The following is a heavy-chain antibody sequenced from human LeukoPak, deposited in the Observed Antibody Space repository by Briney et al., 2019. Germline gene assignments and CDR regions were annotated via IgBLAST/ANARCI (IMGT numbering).Heavy chain of an antibody. J-gene: IGHJ4*02. CDR3: ARVHGDYFDY. CDR2: INHSGST. CDR1: GGSFSGYY. V-gene: IGHV4-34*01. D-gene: IGHD4-17*01. Sequence: PSETLSLTCAVYGGSFSGYYWSWIRQPPGKGLEWIGEINHSGSTNYNPSLKSRVTISEDTSKNQFSLKLSSVTAADTAVYYCARVHGDYFDYWGQGTLVTVSS.